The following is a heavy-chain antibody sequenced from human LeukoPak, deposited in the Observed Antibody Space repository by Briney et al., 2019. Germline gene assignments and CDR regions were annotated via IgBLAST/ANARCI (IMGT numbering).Heavy chain of an antibody. CDR3: ARLLYYYGSGSYYNWFDP. V-gene: IGHV4-4*07. Sequence: SETLSLTCTVSGGSISSYYWSWIRQPAGKGLEWIGRIYTSGSTNYNPSLKSRVTISVDTSKNQFSLKLSSVTAADTAVYYCARLLYYYGSGSYYNWFDPWGQGTLVTVSS. CDR1: GGSISSYY. D-gene: IGHD3-10*01. J-gene: IGHJ5*02. CDR2: IYTSGST.